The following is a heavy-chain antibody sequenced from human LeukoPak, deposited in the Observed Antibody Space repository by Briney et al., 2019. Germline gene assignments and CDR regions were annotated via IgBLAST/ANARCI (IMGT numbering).Heavy chain of an antibody. CDR1: GFTFSSSW. D-gene: IGHD1-14*01. J-gene: IGHJ4*02. CDR2: ISADGTTI. V-gene: IGHV3-74*01. Sequence: GGSLRLSCAASGFTFSSSWLHWVRQAPGEGLVWVSRISADGTTINYADSLKGRFTISKDNAQTTLYLQMNSLRADDTAVYYCARAGNYRFDYWGQGTLVTVSS. CDR3: ARAGNYRFDY.